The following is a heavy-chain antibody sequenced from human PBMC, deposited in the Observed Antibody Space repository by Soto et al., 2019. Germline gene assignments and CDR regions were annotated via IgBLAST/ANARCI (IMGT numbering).Heavy chain of an antibody. Sequence: SETLSLTCAVSSGSISSSNWWSWVRQPPGKGLEWIGEIYHSGSTNYNPSLKSRVTISVDKSKNQFSLKLSSVTAADTAVFYCARDGYFSRTSCYGGYFQHWGQGTLVTVSS. V-gene: IGHV4-4*02. J-gene: IGHJ1*01. D-gene: IGHD2-2*03. CDR1: SGSISSSNW. CDR2: IYHSGST. CDR3: ARDGYFSRTSCYGGYFQH.